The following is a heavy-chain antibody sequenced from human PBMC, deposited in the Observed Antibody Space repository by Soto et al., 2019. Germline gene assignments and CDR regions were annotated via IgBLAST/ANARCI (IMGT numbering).Heavy chain of an antibody. D-gene: IGHD6-6*01. CDR2: INHSGST. Sequence: LETVSLTCGVYGGSFSGYYWSWIRQPPGKGLEWIGEINHSGSTNYNPSLKSRVTISVDTSKNQFSLKLSSVTAADTAVYYCARSRGRFYSSSSGPYWGQGTLVTVSS. V-gene: IGHV4-34*01. CDR3: ARSRGRFYSSSSGPY. CDR1: GGSFSGYY. J-gene: IGHJ4*02.